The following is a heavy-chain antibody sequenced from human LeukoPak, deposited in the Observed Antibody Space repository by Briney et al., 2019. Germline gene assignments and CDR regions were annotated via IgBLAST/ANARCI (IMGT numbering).Heavy chain of an antibody. Sequence: ASVKVSCKDFGFAFTDYYLHWVRLAPGQGLEWMGGIIPVLGTANYGQKFQGRVTITADESTSTAYMELSSLTSDDTGVYFCARSGGDYYYYSTDVWGKGPRSPFP. CDR2: IIPVLGTA. CDR3: ARSGGDYYYYSTDV. V-gene: IGHV1-69*13. D-gene: IGHD3-10*01. J-gene: IGHJ6*03. CDR1: GFAFTDYY.